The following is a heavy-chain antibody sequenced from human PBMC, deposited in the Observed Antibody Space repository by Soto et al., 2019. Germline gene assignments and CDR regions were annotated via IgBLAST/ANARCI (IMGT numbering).Heavy chain of an antibody. CDR1: GYSFTSYW. V-gene: IGHV5-51*01. CDR3: ARLDYYGSANHPYYYGMDV. Sequence: RGESLKISCKGSGYSFTSYWIGWVRQMPGKGLEWMGIIYPGDSDTRYSPSFQGQVTISADKSISTAYLQWSSLKASDTAMYYCARLDYYGSANHPYYYGMDVWGQGTTVTVSS. D-gene: IGHD3-10*01. J-gene: IGHJ6*02. CDR2: IYPGDSDT.